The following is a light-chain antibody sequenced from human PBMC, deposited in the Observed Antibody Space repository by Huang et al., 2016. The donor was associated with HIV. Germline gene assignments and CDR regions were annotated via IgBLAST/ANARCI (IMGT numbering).Light chain of an antibody. CDR1: QDIRNY. CDR3: QKYNSAPYT. J-gene: IGKJ2*01. Sequence: DIHMTQSPSSLYSSVGDRVTITCRASQDIRNYLAWYQQKPGTAHKLLISAAATLQSGVPSRFSGSGAGTDFTLTIGSLQPEDVATYYCQKYNSAPYTFGQGTKLEIK. CDR2: AAA. V-gene: IGKV1-27*01.